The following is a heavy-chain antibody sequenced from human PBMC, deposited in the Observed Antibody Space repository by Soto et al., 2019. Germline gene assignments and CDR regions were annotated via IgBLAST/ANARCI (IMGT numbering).Heavy chain of an antibody. Sequence: ASVKVSCKASGYTFTSQNMHWVRQAPGQGLEWMGVINPSIGTTTYAQKLQGRVTMTTDTSTSTAYMELSSLRSEDTAVYYCASSNIVAAPYGMDVWGHGTTVTVS. J-gene: IGHJ6*02. D-gene: IGHD6-13*01. CDR3: ASSNIVAAPYGMDV. V-gene: IGHV1-46*01. CDR1: GYTFTSQN. CDR2: INPSIGTT.